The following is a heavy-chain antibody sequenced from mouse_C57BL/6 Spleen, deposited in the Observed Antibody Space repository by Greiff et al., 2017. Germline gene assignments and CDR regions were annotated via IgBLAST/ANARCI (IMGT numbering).Heavy chain of an antibody. D-gene: IGHD2-10*01. CDR1: GYTFTDYY. J-gene: IGHJ4*01. CDR2: INPNNGGT. CDR3: ARTPTDLDYYAMDY. V-gene: IGHV1-26*01. Sequence: EVQLQQSGPELVKPGASVKISCKASGYTFTDYYMNWVKQSHGKSLEWIGDINPNNGGTSYNQKFKGKATLTVDKSSSTAYMELRSLTSEDSAVYYCARTPTDLDYYAMDYWGQGTSVTVSS.